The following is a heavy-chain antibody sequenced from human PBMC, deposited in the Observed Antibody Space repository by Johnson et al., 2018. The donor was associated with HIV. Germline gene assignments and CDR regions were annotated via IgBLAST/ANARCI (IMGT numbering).Heavy chain of an antibody. CDR3: AKDGPGGAFDI. CDR2: ISDSGGST. D-gene: IGHD3-10*01. J-gene: IGHJ3*02. CDR1: GFTFSSYA. V-gene: IGHV3-23*04. Sequence: VQLVESGGGVVQPGRSLRLSCAASGFTFSSYAMNWVRQAPGKGLEWVSAISDSGGSTYFADSVKGRFTISRDDSKNTLYLQMNSLRAEDTAVYYCAKDGPGGAFDIWGQGTMVTVSS.